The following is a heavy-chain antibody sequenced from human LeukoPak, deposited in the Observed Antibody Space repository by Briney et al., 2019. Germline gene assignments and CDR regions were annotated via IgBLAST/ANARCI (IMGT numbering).Heavy chain of an antibody. V-gene: IGHV4-59*01. J-gene: IGHJ5*02. D-gene: IGHD2-15*01. Sequence: SETLSLTCTVSGGSISSYYWSWIRQPPGKGLEWIGYIYYSGSTNYNPSLKSRVTISVDTSKNQFSLKLSSVTAADTAVYYCARDLVCGYCSGGSCYPSWFDPWGQGTLVTVSS. CDR2: IYYSGST. CDR1: GGSISSYY. CDR3: ARDLVCGYCSGGSCYPSWFDP.